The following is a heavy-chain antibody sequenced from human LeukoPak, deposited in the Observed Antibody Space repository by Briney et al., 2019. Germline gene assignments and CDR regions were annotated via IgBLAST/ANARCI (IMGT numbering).Heavy chain of an antibody. Sequence: GGSLRLSCVAFGFPFSSYWMTWVRQAPGKGLEWVANIKQDGSKKSYVDSVKGRFTIPRDNAKNSLYLQMNSLRAEDTAIYYCTRVGYIDEGIDYWGQGTLVTVSS. CDR3: TRVGYIDEGIDY. CDR2: IKQDGSKK. CDR1: GFPFSSYW. J-gene: IGHJ4*02. D-gene: IGHD5-24*01. V-gene: IGHV3-7*04.